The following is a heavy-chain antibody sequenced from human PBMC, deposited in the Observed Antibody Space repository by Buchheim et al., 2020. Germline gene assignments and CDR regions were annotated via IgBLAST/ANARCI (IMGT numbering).Heavy chain of an antibody. CDR2: MNPNSGNT. J-gene: IGHJ5*02. V-gene: IGHV1-8*01. CDR1: GYTFTSYD. CDR3: ARGLRFPRGRTVLVVYARALNRPQWFDP. Sequence: QVQLVQSGAEVKKPGASVKVSCKASGYTFTSYDINWVRQATGQGLEWMGWMNPNSGNTGYAQKFQGRVTMTRNTSISTAYMELSSLRSEDTAVYYCARGLRFPRGRTVLVVYARALNRPQWFDPWGQGTL. D-gene: IGHD2-8*02.